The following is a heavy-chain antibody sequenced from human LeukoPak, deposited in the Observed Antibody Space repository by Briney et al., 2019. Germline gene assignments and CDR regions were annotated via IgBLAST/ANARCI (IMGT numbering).Heavy chain of an antibody. Sequence: QAGGSLRLSCSASGFTVSSNYMSWVRQAPGKGLEWVSVIYNGGSTYYADSVKGRFTISRDNPKNTVYLQMNSLRAEDTAVYFWARAVPVGTGWDAFDVWGQGTLVTVPS. J-gene: IGHJ3*01. D-gene: IGHD6-19*01. CDR3: ARAVPVGTGWDAFDV. CDR1: GFTVSSNY. V-gene: IGHV3-53*01. CDR2: IYNGGST.